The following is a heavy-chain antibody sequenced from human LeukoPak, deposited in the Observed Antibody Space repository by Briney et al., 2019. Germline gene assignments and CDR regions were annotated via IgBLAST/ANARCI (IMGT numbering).Heavy chain of an antibody. D-gene: IGHD1-26*01. CDR2: TSSDLNVK. Sequence: QSGGSLRLSCAASGFTFRNYVIHWVRQAPGKGLEWVAVTSSDLNVKLYADSVKGRFTISRDNSKNTLYLQMNSLRAEDTAVYYCAKDRVGATNDDWFDPWGQGTLVTVSS. CDR1: GFTFRNYV. V-gene: IGHV3-30*18. CDR3: AKDRVGATNDDWFDP. J-gene: IGHJ5*02.